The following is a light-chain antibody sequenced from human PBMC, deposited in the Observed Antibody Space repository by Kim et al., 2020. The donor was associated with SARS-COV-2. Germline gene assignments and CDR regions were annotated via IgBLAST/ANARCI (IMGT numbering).Light chain of an antibody. CDR2: DAS. CDR1: QDISNY. J-gene: IGKJ4*01. Sequence: DIQMTQSPSSLSASVVDRVTITCQASQDISNYLNWYQQKPGKAPKLLIYDASNLETGVPSRFSGSGSGTDFTFTISSLQPEDIATYYCQQYDNLPRLTFGGGTKVDIK. V-gene: IGKV1-33*01. CDR3: QQYDNLPRLT.